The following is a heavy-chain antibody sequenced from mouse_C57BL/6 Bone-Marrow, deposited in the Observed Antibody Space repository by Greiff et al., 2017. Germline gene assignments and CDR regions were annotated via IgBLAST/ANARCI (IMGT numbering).Heavy chain of an antibody. J-gene: IGHJ3*01. V-gene: IGHV5-17*01. CDR3: ARIVYYGSSSFAF. Sequence: DVQLVESGGGLVKPGGSLKLSCAASGFTFSDYGMHWVRQAPEQGLEWVAYISSGSGTIYYSDTVKGRFTISRDNAKNTLFLQRTSLTSEDTAMYFCARIVYYGSSSFAFWGQGTLVTVPA. CDR2: ISSGSGTI. D-gene: IGHD1-1*01. CDR1: GFTFSDYG.